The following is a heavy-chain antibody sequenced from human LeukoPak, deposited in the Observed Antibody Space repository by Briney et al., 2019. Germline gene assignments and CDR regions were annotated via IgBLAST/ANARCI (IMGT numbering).Heavy chain of an antibody. CDR1: GASISSYY. J-gene: IGHJ4*02. CDR2: IYYSGST. V-gene: IGHV4-59*08. CDR3: ARGQAFDY. Sequence: SETLSLTCTVSGASISSYYWSWIRQPPGKRLEWIGYIYYSGSTNYNPSLKGRVTISVDTSNNQFSLKLTSVTAADTAVYYCARGQAFDYWGQGTLVTVSS.